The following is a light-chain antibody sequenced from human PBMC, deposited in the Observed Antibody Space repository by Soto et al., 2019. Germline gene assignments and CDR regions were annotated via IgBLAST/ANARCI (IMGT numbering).Light chain of an antibody. V-gene: IGKV3-15*01. Sequence: EIGMTQSPVTLSVSPGERATLSCRASQSVNRNLAWYQQKPGQAPRLLIYAASARATGIPARFRGSGSGTEFTLTISSLQSEDFAVYYCQHYDNWPPWTFGQGTKVDIK. CDR1: QSVNRN. J-gene: IGKJ1*01. CDR2: AAS. CDR3: QHYDNWPPWT.